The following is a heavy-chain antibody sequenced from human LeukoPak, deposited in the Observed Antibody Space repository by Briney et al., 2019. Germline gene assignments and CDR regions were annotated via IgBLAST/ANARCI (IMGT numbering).Heavy chain of an antibody. CDR2: ISPNSGDT. CDR1: GYTFTGYY. J-gene: IGHJ3*02. D-gene: IGHD3-22*01. CDR3: ARAKVYDNSGGDVFDI. Sequence: GASVTVSCKASGYTFTGYYMHWVRQAPGQGLEWMGWISPNSGDTNYAQKFQGRVTMTRDTSISTAYMELSRLRSDDTAVYYCARAKVYDNSGGDVFDIWGQGTMVTVSS. V-gene: IGHV1-2*02.